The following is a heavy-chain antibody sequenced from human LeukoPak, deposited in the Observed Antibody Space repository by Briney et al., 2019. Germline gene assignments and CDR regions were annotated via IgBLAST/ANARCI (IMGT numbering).Heavy chain of an antibody. CDR3: ARDQDSSSWNFDY. D-gene: IGHD6-13*01. V-gene: IGHV3-48*04. CDR2: IDSSSSII. J-gene: IGHJ4*02. Sequence: GGSLRLSCAASGFTFGIYSMNWVRQAPGKGLEWVSYIDSSSSIIYYADSVKGRFTVSRDNAKTSLYLQMSSLRAEDTAVYYCARDQDSSSWNFDYRGQGTLVTVSS. CDR1: GFTFGIYS.